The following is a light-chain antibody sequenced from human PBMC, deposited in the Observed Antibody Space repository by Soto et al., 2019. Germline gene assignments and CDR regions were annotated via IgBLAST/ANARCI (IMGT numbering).Light chain of an antibody. Sequence: QSALTQPASVSGSPGQSITISCTGSGRDIGAYNYVSWYQQHPGKAPKLIIYEVENRPSGVSNRFSASKSAFTASLTISGLQDEEEADYYCSSYKTSYFYVFGPGTKVTV. J-gene: IGLJ1*01. CDR2: EVE. V-gene: IGLV2-14*01. CDR1: GRDIGAYNY. CDR3: SSYKTSYFYV.